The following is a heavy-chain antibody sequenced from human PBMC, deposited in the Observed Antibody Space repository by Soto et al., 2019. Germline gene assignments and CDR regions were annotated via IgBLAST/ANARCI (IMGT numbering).Heavy chain of an antibody. CDR1: GGSISSDGNY. CDR2: IYYSGRT. D-gene: IGHD3-10*01. J-gene: IGHJ6*02. Sequence: QVQLQESGPGLVKSSQTLSLTCTVSGGSISSDGNYWSWIRQHPGKGLEWIGYIYYSGRTNYNPYLKSRVTRSVDTSKNQFSLKLNSVTAADTAVYYCARARMVRGIIYYYGMDVWGQGTTVTVSS. CDR3: ARARMVRGIIYYYGMDV. V-gene: IGHV4-31*03.